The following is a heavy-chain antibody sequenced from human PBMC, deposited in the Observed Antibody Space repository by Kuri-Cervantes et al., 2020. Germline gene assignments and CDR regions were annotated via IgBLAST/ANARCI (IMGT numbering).Heavy chain of an antibody. CDR2: IKQDGSEK. D-gene: IGHD5-12*01. CDR1: GFTFSTYW. Sequence: GGSLRLSCAASGFTFSTYWISWVRQAPGKGLERVANIKQDGSEKYYVDSVKGRFTISRDNAKNSLYVQMNSLRAEDTAVYYCARDRWSGYDRFYFEAVTAPWYFDLWGRGTLVTVSS. V-gene: IGHV3-7*01. CDR3: ARDRWSGYDRFYFEAVTAPWYFDL. J-gene: IGHJ2*01.